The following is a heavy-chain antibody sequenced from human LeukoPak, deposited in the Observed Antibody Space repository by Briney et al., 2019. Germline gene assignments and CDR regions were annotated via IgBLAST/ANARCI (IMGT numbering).Heavy chain of an antibody. Sequence: GGSLRLSCAASGFTFSNAWMSWVRQAPGKGLEWVAFIRFDGSNKYYADSVKGRFTISRDNSKNTLYLQMNSLRAEDTAVYYCAKDRRGTVVRGPIMQTRDYYFEYWGQGTLVTVSS. V-gene: IGHV3-30*02. D-gene: IGHD3-10*01. CDR3: AKDRRGTVVRGPIMQTRDYYFEY. J-gene: IGHJ4*02. CDR1: GFTFSNAW. CDR2: IRFDGSNK.